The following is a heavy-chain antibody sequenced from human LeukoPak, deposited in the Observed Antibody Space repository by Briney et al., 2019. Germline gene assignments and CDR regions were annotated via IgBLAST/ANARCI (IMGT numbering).Heavy chain of an antibody. D-gene: IGHD6-19*01. V-gene: IGHV4-34*01. CDR1: GGSFSGYY. CDR2: INHSGST. Sequence: SETLSLTCAVYGGSFSGYYWSWIRQPPGKGLEWIGEINHSGSTNYNPSLKSRVTISVDTSKNQFSLKLSSVTAADAAVYYCARAGYSSGWFGYWGQGTLVTVSS. CDR3: ARAGYSSGWFGY. J-gene: IGHJ4*02.